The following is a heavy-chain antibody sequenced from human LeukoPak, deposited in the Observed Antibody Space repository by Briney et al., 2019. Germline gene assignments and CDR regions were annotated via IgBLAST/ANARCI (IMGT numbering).Heavy chain of an antibody. J-gene: IGHJ6*03. CDR3: ARNVRDVAAAGFYYYYYMDV. V-gene: IGHV1-18*01. CDR1: GYTFTSYG. CDR2: ISAYNGNI. D-gene: IGHD6-13*01. Sequence: GASVKVSCKASGYTFTSYGISWVRQAPGQGLEWMGWISAYNGNINYAQKLQGRVTMTTDTSTSTAYMELRSLRSDDTAVYYCARNVRDVAAAGFYYYYYMDVWGKGTTVTVSS.